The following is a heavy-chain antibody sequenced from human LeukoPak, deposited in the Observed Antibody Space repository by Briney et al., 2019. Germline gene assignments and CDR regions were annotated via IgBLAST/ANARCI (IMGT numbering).Heavy chain of an antibody. CDR3: ARVLTMVRGAFNWFDP. CDR2: HSAYNGNT. CDR1: GYTFTSYG. J-gene: IGHJ5*02. Sequence: GASVKVSCKASGYTFTSYGISWVGQGPGQGRAWMGWHSAYNGNTNYAQKLQGRVTMTTDTSTSTAYMELRSLRSDDTAVYYCARVLTMVRGAFNWFDPWGQGTLVTVSS. V-gene: IGHV1-18*01. D-gene: IGHD3-10*01.